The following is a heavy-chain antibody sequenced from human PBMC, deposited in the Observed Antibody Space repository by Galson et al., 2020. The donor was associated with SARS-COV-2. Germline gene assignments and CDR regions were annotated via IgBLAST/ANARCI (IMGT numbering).Heavy chain of an antibody. J-gene: IGHJ6*02. CDR3: ARDPAPGRMDV. V-gene: IGHV3-11*01. CDR1: GFTFSDYY. CDR2: IGRSGSPI. Sequence: KIGESLKISCAASGFTFSDYYMSWIRQATGKGLEWLSYIGRSGSPIYYADSVRGRFTLSRDNTKNSLYLQMNSLRVEDTAVYYCARDPAPGRMDVWGQGNTVTVSS.